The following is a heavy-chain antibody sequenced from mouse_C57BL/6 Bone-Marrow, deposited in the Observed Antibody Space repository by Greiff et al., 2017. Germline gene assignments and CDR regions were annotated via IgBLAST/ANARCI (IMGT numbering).Heavy chain of an antibody. Sequence: EVQGVESGGGLVQPGESLKLSCESNEYEFPSHDMSWVRKTPEKRLELVAAINSDGGSTSYPDTMERRFIISSDNTKKTLYLQMSSLRSEDTALYYCARHGYGYYAMDYWGQGTSVTVSS. CDR3: ARHGYGYYAMDY. J-gene: IGHJ4*01. CDR1: EYEFPSHD. CDR2: INSDGGST. V-gene: IGHV5-2*01. D-gene: IGHD2-2*01.